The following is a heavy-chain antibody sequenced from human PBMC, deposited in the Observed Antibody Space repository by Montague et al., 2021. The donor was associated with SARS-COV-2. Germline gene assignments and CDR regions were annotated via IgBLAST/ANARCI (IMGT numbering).Heavy chain of an antibody. CDR1: GGSFSGYY. CDR2: INHSGST. V-gene: IGHV4-34*01. D-gene: IGHD3-22*01. CDR3: ARGKKRVFTYDYDSNGYASDY. Sequence: SETLSLTCAVYGGSFSGYYWSWIRQPPGKGLEWIGEINHSGSTKYNPSLKNRVTISVDTSKNQFSLKLSSVTAADTAVYYCARGKKRVFTYDYDSNGYASDYWGQGALVTVSS. J-gene: IGHJ4*02.